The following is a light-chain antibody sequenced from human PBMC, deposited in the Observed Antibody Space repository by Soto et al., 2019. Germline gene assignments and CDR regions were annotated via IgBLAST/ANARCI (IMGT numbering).Light chain of an antibody. Sequence: DIQMTQSPSSLSASVGDRVTITCRASQSISSYLNWYQQKPGKAPKLLNYAAYSLQSGVPSRFSGSGSGTDFTLTISSLQAEDFATYCCQRSYSTLYTFGQGTKLEIK. CDR3: QRSYSTLYT. CDR2: AAY. V-gene: IGKV1-39*01. J-gene: IGKJ2*01. CDR1: QSISSY.